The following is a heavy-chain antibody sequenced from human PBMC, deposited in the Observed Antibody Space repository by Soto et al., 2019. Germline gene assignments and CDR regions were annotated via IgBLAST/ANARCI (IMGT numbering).Heavy chain of an antibody. V-gene: IGHV3-48*03. J-gene: IGHJ4*02. CDR2: ISSSGSTI. Sequence: AGSLRLSCAASGFTFSSYEMNWVRQAPGKGREWVSYISSSGSTIYYADSVKGRFTIYRDNAKNSLYLQMNSLRAEDTAVYYCARDHLSWNYVGPSDYWAQVRLVTVFS. CDR1: GFTFSSYE. D-gene: IGHD1-7*01. CDR3: ARDHLSWNYVGPSDY.